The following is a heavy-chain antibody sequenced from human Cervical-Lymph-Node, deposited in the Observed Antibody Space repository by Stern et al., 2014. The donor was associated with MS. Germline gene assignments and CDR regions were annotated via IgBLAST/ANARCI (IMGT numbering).Heavy chain of an antibody. CDR2: IGGSGDTT. CDR3: AKYRCPLCGVGWLIFDS. CDR1: GFTFSTYA. V-gene: IGHV3-23*04. J-gene: IGHJ4*02. Sequence: EVQLVESGGGLVQPGGSLRVSCAASGFTFSTYAMSWVRQAPGQGLEWVSAIGGSGDTTHYADSVKGRFTISRDNSKNPRYTQINTPRAEDTAVYYCAKYRCPLCGVGWLIFDSWGQGTLVTVSS. D-gene: IGHD3-9*01.